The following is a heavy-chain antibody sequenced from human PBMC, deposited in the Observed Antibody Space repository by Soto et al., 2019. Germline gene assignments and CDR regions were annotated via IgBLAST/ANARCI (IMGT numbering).Heavy chain of an antibody. V-gene: IGHV2-5*01. D-gene: IGHD6-19*01. CDR2: IYWNDNK. CDR3: AKSGSSGWYGWFDP. CDR1: GFSLRTSGVG. J-gene: IGHJ5*02. Sequence: SGPTLVNPTQTLTLTCIFSGFSLRTSGVGVGWIRQPPGKALEWLGFIYWNDNKRFSPSLKSRLTITKDTSKNLVVLTMTNMDPVDTATYYCAKSGSSGWYGWFDPWGQGTLVTVSS.